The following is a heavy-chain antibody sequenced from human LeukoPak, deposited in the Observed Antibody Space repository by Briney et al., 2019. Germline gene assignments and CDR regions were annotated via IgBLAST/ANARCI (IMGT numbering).Heavy chain of an antibody. D-gene: IGHD6-13*01. CDR2: IGSSGSST. Sequence: GGSLRLSCAASGFTFSSYWMSWVRQAPGKGLEWVSAIGSSGSSTYYADSVKGRFTISRDTSKNTLYLQMNSLRAEDTAVYYCARGTAWYSSSWYFDYWGQGTLVTVSS. J-gene: IGHJ4*02. CDR1: GFTFSSYW. V-gene: IGHV3-23*01. CDR3: ARGTAWYSSSWYFDY.